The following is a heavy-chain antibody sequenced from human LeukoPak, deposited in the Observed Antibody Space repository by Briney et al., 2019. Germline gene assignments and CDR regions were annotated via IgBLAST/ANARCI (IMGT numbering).Heavy chain of an antibody. J-gene: IGHJ4*02. V-gene: IGHV3-13*01. CDR2: IGTAGDT. CDR1: GFTFSSYD. CDR3: ARDRPDSSGYWGTFDY. D-gene: IGHD3-22*01. Sequence: GGSLRLSCAASGFTFSSYDMHWVRQATGKGLEWVSAIGTAGDTYYPGSVKGRFTISRENAKNSLYLQMNSLRAGDTAVYYCARDRPDSSGYWGTFDYWGQGTLVTVSS.